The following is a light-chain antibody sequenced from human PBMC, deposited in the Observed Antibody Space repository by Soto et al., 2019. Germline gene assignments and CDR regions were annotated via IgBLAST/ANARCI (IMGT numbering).Light chain of an antibody. CDR2: WAS. CDR1: QGVLYSSDNKNY. CDR3: QQYYSIPYT. V-gene: IGKV4-1*01. J-gene: IGKJ2*01. Sequence: DIVMTQSPDSLAVSLGERATINCKSSQGVLYSSDNKNYLAWYQQKPGQPPKLLISWASTRESGVPDRFSGSGSGTDFTLTISSLQAEDVAVYYCQQYYSIPYTFGQGTKLEIK.